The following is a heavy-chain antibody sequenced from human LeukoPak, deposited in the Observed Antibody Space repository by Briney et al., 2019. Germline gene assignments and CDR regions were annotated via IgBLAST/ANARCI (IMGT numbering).Heavy chain of an antibody. J-gene: IGHJ4*02. CDR2: IYYSGST. V-gene: IGHV4-59*01. D-gene: IGHD1-20*01. Sequence: SETLPLTCTVSGGSISGYYWSWIRQPPGKGLEWIGYIYYSGSTNYNPSLKSRVTISVDTSKNQFSLKLSSVTAADTAVYYCARSITGTTYEIDYWGQGTLVTVSS. CDR1: GGSISGYY. CDR3: ARSITGTTYEIDY.